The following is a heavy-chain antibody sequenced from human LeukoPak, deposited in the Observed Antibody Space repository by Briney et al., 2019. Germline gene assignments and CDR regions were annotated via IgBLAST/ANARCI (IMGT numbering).Heavy chain of an antibody. CDR1: GGSISYYY. V-gene: IGHV4-59*08. J-gene: IGHJ6*03. Sequence: SETLSLTCTVSGGSISYYYWTWIRQTPGKGLEWIGNLYHSGAADYNPSLKTRVTTSVDTSKDQFSLSLRSSTAADTAVYFCARLGKTYYMDVWGTGTTVTVSS. CDR3: ARLGKTYYMDV. D-gene: IGHD1/OR15-1a*01. CDR2: LYHSGAA.